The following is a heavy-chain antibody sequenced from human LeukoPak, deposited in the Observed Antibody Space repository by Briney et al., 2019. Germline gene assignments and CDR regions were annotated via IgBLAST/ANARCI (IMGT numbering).Heavy chain of an antibody. CDR3: AKDPSQYYYDSSGYY. CDR2: ISGSGGST. Sequence: GGSLRLSCAASGFTFSSYAMSWVRQVPGKGLEWVSAISGSGGSTYYADSVKGRFTISRDNSKNTLYLQMNSLRAEDTAVYYCAKDPSQYYYDSSGYYWGQGTLVTVSS. CDR1: GFTFSSYA. J-gene: IGHJ4*02. V-gene: IGHV3-23*01. D-gene: IGHD3-22*01.